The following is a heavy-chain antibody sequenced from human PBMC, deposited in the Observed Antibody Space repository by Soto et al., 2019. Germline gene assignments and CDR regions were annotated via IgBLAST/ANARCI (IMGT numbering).Heavy chain of an antibody. CDR1: GFTFSSYG. CDR3: AKDRGSGWSFDY. J-gene: IGHJ4*02. CDR2: ISYDGSNK. D-gene: IGHD6-19*01. Sequence: QVQLVESGGGVVQPGRSLRLSCAASGFTFSSYGMHWVRQAPGKGLEWVAVISYDGSNKYYADSVKGRFTISRDNSKNTLYLQMNSLRAEDTAVYYCAKDRGSGWSFDYWGQVTLVTVSS. V-gene: IGHV3-30*18.